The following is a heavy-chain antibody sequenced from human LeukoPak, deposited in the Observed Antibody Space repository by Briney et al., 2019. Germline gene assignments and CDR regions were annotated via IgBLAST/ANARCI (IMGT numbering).Heavy chain of an antibody. V-gene: IGHV3-23*01. J-gene: IGHJ4*02. Sequence: GGSLRLSCTASGLSLNNYAMSWVRQVPGKGLEWVSASSSSDDGKWYAESVRGRFTISRDTSKNTVYLQMNSLRVEDTAVYYCEKDLVVDLDYWGQGTLVTVSS. CDR1: GLSLNNYA. D-gene: IGHD3-22*01. CDR2: SSSSDDGK. CDR3: EKDLVVDLDY.